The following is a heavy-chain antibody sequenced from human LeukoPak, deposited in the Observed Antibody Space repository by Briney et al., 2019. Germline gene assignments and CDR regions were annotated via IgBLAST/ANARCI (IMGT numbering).Heavy chain of an antibody. CDR1: GYPFTSNW. V-gene: IGHV5-51*01. J-gene: IGHJ4*02. D-gene: IGHD3-22*01. Sequence: ESLKISCKGSGYPFTSNWIGWVRQMPGKGLEWMGIIFPSDSDTRYRPSFQGQVTISADKSSNSAFLQWSSLKASDTAIYYCARLDSRGLSFWGQGTPVTVSS. CDR3: ARLDSRGLSF. CDR2: IFPSDSDT.